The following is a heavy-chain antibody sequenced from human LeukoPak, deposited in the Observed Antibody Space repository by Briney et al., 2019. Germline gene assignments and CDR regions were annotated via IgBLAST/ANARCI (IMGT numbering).Heavy chain of an antibody. Sequence: ASVKVSCKASGYTFTGYYMHWVRQAPGQGLEWMGWINPNSGGTNYAQKFQGRVTMTRDTSISTAYMELSGLRSDDTAVYYCARSNDYYLLTWAFDIWGQGKMVTVSS. CDR1: GYTFTGYY. CDR3: ARSNDYYLLTWAFDI. V-gene: IGHV1-2*02. J-gene: IGHJ3*02. CDR2: INPNSGGT. D-gene: IGHD2/OR15-2a*01.